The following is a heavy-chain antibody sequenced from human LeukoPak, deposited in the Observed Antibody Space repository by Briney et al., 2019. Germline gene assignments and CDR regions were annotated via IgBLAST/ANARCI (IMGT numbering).Heavy chain of an antibody. CDR1: GDSISTTNW. Sequence: SETLSLTCAVSGDSISTTNWWTWVRQPPGEGLEWIVRIYTSGSTNYNPSLKSRVTMSVNTSKNQFSLKLSSVTAADTAVYYCARDGKGNWFDPWGQGTLVTVSS. V-gene: IGHV4-4*02. D-gene: IGHD1-1*01. CDR2: IYTSGST. CDR3: ARDGKGNWFDP. J-gene: IGHJ5*02.